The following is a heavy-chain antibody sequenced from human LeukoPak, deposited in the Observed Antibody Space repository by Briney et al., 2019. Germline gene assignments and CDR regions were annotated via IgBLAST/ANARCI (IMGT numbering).Heavy chain of an antibody. CDR1: GYSISSGYY. CDR2: IYHSGST. J-gene: IGHJ3*02. V-gene: IGHV4-38-2*02. Sequence: PSETLSLTCTVSGYSISSGYYWGWIRQPPGKGLEWIGSIYHSGSTYYNPSLKSRVTISVDTSKNQFSLKLSSVTAADTAVYYCARGYYYDSSGYPDAFDIWGQGTMVTVSS. D-gene: IGHD3-22*01. CDR3: ARGYYYDSSGYPDAFDI.